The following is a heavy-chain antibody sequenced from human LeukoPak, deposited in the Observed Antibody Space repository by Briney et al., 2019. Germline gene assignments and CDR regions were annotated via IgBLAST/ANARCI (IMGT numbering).Heavy chain of an antibody. CDR3: ARDSWYSGSYHGMDV. CDR1: GFTFSSYA. J-gene: IGHJ6*02. V-gene: IGHV3-23*01. CDR2: ISGSGGST. D-gene: IGHD1-26*01. Sequence: PGGSLRLSCAASGFTFSSYAMSWVRQAPGKGLEWVSAISGSGGSTYYADSVKGRFTISRDNSKNTLYLQMNSLRAEDTAVYYCARDSWYSGSYHGMDVWGQGTTVTVSS.